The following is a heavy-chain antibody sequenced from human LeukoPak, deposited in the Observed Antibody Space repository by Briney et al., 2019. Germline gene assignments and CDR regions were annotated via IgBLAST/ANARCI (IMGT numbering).Heavy chain of an antibody. D-gene: IGHD5-12*01. Sequence: PSETLSLTCAVYGGSFSGYYWSWIRQPPGKGLEWIGEINHSGSTNYNPSLKSRVTISVDTSKNQFSLKLSSVTAADTAVYYCARYLVGTPYFDLWGRGTLVTVSS. CDR1: GGSFSGYY. J-gene: IGHJ2*01. CDR2: INHSGST. V-gene: IGHV4-34*01. CDR3: ARYLVGTPYFDL.